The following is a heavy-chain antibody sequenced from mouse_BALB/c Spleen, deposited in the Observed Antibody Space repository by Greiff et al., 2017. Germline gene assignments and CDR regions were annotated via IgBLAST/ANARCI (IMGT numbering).Heavy chain of an antibody. Sequence: EVMLVESGGDLVKPGGSLKLSCAASGFTFSSYGMSWVRQTPDKRLEWVATISSGGSYTYYPDSVKGRFTISRDNAKNTLYLQMSSLKSEDTAMYYCARQGTMITTRNAMDYWGQGTSVTVSS. J-gene: IGHJ4*01. CDR2: ISSGGSYT. CDR1: GFTFSSYG. CDR3: ARQGTMITTRNAMDY. D-gene: IGHD2-4*01. V-gene: IGHV5-6*01.